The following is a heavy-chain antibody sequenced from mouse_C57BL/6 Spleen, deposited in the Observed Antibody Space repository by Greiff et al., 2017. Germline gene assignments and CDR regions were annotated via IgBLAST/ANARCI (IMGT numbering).Heavy chain of an antibody. CDR3: SRRAYGSSYDAMDY. V-gene: IGHV1-69*01. J-gene: IGHJ4*01. CDR1: GYTFTSYW. Sequence: QVQLKQPGAELVMPGASVKLSCKASGYTFTSYWMHWVKQRPGQGLEWIGEIDPSDSYTNYNQKFKGKSTLTVDKSSSTAYMQLSSLTSEDSAVYDCSRRAYGSSYDAMDYWGQGTSVTVSS. CDR2: IDPSDSYT. D-gene: IGHD1-1*01.